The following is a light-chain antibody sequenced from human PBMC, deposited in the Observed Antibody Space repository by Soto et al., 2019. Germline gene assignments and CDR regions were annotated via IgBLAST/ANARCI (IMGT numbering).Light chain of an antibody. J-gene: IGKJ4*01. CDR2: GAS. V-gene: IGKV3-20*01. CDR3: QQYATSPLT. CDR1: QSVTSL. Sequence: EIVLTQSPGSLSLSSGERATLSCRASQSVTSLLAWYQQKPGHAPRLLIYGASSRATGIADRFSGSGSGTDFTLTISRLEPEDFAVYYCQQYATSPLTFGGGTQVEIK.